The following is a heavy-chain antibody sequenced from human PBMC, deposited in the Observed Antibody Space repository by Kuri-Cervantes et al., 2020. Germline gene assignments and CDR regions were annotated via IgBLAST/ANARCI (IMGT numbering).Heavy chain of an antibody. CDR1: GFSFRDYW. J-gene: IGHJ4*02. CDR3: AKAYCSGGSCYHFDY. D-gene: IGHD2-15*01. V-gene: IGHV3-23*01. CDR2: ISGSGGST. Sequence: GGSLRLSCAASGFSFRDYWMSWVRQAPGKGLEWVSAISGSGGSTYYADSVKGRFTISRDNSKNTLYLQMNSLRAEDTAVYYCAKAYCSGGSCYHFDYWGQGTLVTVSS.